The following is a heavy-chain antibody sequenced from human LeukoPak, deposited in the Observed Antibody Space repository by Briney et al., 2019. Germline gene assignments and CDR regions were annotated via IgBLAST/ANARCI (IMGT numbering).Heavy chain of an antibody. J-gene: IGHJ2*01. CDR1: GFTFKNYA. CDR2: ISNDGRST. CDR3: AKYGSGDLWLLGWYFDF. V-gene: IGHV3-23*01. Sequence: PGGSQRVSCALSGFTFKNYAITWVRQAPGKGLEWVSSISNDGRSTHYADSVKGRFTISRDNSKNTVSLQMNSLRAEDTAVYYCAKYGSGDLWLLGWYFDFWGRGTLVTVSS. D-gene: IGHD3-22*01.